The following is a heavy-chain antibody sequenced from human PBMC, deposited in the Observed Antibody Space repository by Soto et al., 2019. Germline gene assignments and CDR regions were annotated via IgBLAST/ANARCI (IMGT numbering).Heavy chain of an antibody. CDR3: AKELVSSVAAIVGMDV. Sequence: GGSLRLSCAASGFTFSSYAMSWVRQAPGKGLEWVSAISGSGGSTYYADSVKGRFTISRDNSKNTLYLQMNSLRAEDTAVYYCAKELVSSVAAIVGMDVWGQGTTVTVSS. CDR2: ISGSGGST. D-gene: IGHD2-15*01. V-gene: IGHV3-23*01. J-gene: IGHJ6*02. CDR1: GFTFSSYA.